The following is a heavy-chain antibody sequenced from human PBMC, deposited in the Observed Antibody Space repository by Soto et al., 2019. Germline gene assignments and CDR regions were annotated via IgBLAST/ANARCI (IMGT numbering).Heavy chain of an antibody. D-gene: IGHD4-17*01. V-gene: IGHV3-64D*08. CDR3: VRDSSYTVTYDY. Sequence: GGSLRLSCSSSGFTFSNHALHWVRQAPGKRLEYVSGISGNGVDVDYAASVNSRFTISRDNSKNTLYLQTTSLTTEDTAIYYCVRDSSYTVTYDYWGQGTLVTVSS. CDR1: GFTFSNHA. CDR2: ISGNGVDV. J-gene: IGHJ4*02.